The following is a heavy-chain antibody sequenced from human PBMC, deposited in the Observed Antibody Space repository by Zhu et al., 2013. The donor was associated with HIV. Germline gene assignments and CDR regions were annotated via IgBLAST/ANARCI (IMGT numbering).Heavy chain of an antibody. CDR3: ARDARGAVAATESRPLRRRPYYFDY. J-gene: IGHJ4*02. V-gene: IGHV1-18*01. CDR1: GYNFSSHG. D-gene: IGHD2-15*01. Sequence: QVQLVQSGAEVKKPGASVKVSCKASGYNFSSHGISWVRLAPGQGLEWMGWISADNGYTNSAQKLQGRVTMTTDTSTTTAYIDLRSLRSDDTAVYYCARDARGAVAATESRPLRRRPYYFDYWAREPWSPSPQ. CDR2: ISADNGYT.